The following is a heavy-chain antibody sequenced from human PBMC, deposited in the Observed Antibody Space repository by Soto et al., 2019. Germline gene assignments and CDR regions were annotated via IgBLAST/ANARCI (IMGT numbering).Heavy chain of an antibody. CDR2: IYGGGVT. J-gene: IGHJ6*02. D-gene: IGHD3-10*01. CDR3: ARGGEEILDVYGMDV. CDR1: GITVSRYY. Sequence: EVQLVESGGGLIQSGGSLRLSCAASGITVSRYYMSWVRQAPGKGLEWVSVIYGGGVTQYAEFVQGRFIISRDNSKNTFYLQMNSLRAEDTAVYYCARGGEEILDVYGMDVWGQGTTVTVSS. V-gene: IGHV3-53*01.